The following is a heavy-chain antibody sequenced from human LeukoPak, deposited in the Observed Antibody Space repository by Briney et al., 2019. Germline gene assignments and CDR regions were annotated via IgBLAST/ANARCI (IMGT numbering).Heavy chain of an antibody. CDR2: INHSGGT. D-gene: IGHD1-1*01. V-gene: IGHV4-34*01. CDR1: GGSFSDNY. Sequence: SETLSLTCAVYGGSFSDNYWSWVRQPPGKGLEWIGEINHSGGTNYNPSLTSRVTISVDSSKNQFSLKLSSVTAADTAVYFCARTTLLGTQDYWGRGTLVTVSS. CDR3: ARTTLLGTQDY. J-gene: IGHJ4*02.